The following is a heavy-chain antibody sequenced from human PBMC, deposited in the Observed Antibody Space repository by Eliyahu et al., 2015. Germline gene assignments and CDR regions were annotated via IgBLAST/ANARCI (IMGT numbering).Heavy chain of an antibody. CDR3: AKGYYYGGISFLTDY. J-gene: IGHJ4*02. Sequence: QVQLVESGGGVVQPGRFLRLSCAASGFSFXNYGMHWVRQAPGKGLEWVTVISYDGSEKFYSDSVEGRFTISRDNSKNTVYLQLDSLRAEDTAVYYCAKGYYYGGISFLTDYWGQGTLVAVSA. D-gene: IGHD4-23*01. V-gene: IGHV3-30*18. CDR1: GFSFXNYG. CDR2: ISYDGSEK.